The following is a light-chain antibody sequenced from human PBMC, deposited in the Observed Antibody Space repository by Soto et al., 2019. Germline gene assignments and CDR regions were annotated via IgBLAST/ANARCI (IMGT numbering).Light chain of an antibody. J-gene: IGLJ2*01. CDR2: DGA. CDR1: RSDVWSFNL. V-gene: IGLV2-23*01. Sequence: QSALTQPASVSGSPGQSITISCTGTRSDVWSFNLVSWYQQHPGKAPKLIIYDGAKRPSGVSNRFSGSNSGNTASLTISGLQAEDEADYFCCFYAASITVAFGGGTKLTVL. CDR3: CFYAASITVA.